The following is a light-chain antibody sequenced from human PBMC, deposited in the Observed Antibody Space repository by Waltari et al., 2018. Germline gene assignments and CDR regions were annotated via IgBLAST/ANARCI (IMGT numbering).Light chain of an antibody. V-gene: IGKV3-20*01. J-gene: IGKJ1*01. Sequence: DIVLTQSPGTLSLSPGERATPSCRASQTISNTYLVWFQQKRGQAPRLLIYGASNRATGIPDRFSGSGSGTDFTLTISRLEPEDFAMYYCQHYGSPPGTFGQGTNVEIK. CDR3: QHYGSPPGT. CDR1: QTISNTY. CDR2: GAS.